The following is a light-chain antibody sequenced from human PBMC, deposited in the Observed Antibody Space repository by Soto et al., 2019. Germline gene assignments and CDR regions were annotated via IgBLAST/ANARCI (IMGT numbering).Light chain of an antibody. CDR1: QSVSSSY. V-gene: IGKV3-20*01. J-gene: IGKJ5*01. CDR2: GAS. Sequence: EIALTESPGTLSLSPGETATLSCRASQSVSSSYLAWYQQKPGQAPRLVIYGASSRATGIPARLSGSGSGTDLNLTISRLEPEDFAVYYCQQYGSSPNTFGQGTRLEI. CDR3: QQYGSSPNT.